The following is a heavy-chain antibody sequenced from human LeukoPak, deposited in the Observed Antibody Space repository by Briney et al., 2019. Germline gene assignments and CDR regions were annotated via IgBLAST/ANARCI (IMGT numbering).Heavy chain of an antibody. Sequence: PGGSLRLSCAASGFTFSSYSMNWVRQAPGKGLEWVSSISSSSSNIYYADSVKGRFTISRDNAKNSLYLQMSSLRAEDTAVYYCARVPSWKGYMDVWGKGTTVTVSS. CDR1: GFTFSSYS. D-gene: IGHD1-1*01. V-gene: IGHV3-21*04. CDR2: ISSSSSNI. J-gene: IGHJ6*03. CDR3: ARVPSWKGYMDV.